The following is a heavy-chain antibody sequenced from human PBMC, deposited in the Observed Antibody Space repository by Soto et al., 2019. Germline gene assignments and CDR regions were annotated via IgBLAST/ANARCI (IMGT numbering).Heavy chain of an antibody. CDR2: ISSSSSYI. CDR1: GFTFSSYS. D-gene: IGHD1-7*01. V-gene: IGHV3-21*01. CDR3: ARSGTTSTWESYYYYYYYMDV. Sequence: GGSLRLSCAASGFTFSSYSMNWVRQAPGKGLEWVSSISSSSSYIYYADSVKGRFTIPRDNAKNSLYLQMNSLRAEDTAVYYCARSGTTSTWESYYYYYYYMDVWGKGTTVTVSS. J-gene: IGHJ6*03.